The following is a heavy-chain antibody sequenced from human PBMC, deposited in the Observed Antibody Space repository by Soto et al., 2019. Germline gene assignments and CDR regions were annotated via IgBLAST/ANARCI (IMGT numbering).Heavy chain of an antibody. CDR3: ARGAPSITIFGVVIAYFDY. D-gene: IGHD3-3*01. Sequence: PSETLSLTCTVSGGSISSGDYYWSWIRQPPGKGLEWIGYNYYSGSTYYNPSLKSRVTISVDTSKNQFSLKLSSVTAADTAVYYCARGAPSITIFGVVIAYFDYWGQGTLVTVSS. J-gene: IGHJ4*02. V-gene: IGHV4-30-4*01. CDR2: NYYSGST. CDR1: GGSISSGDYY.